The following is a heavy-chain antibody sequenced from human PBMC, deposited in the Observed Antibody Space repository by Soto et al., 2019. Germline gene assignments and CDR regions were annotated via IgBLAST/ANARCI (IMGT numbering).Heavy chain of an antibody. Sequence: QVQLVQSGAEVRQPASSVKVSCKTSGGTFSSYAISWVRQAPGQGLEWMGGIVPIVDTSTYAQKFQGRVTVTADESARAVYMARSSLRSDDTAVYYCVRVVAIPGYPDNWGQGTLVTVSS. J-gene: IGHJ4*02. CDR1: GGTFSSYA. V-gene: IGHV1-69*12. CDR2: IVPIVDTS. CDR3: VRVVAIPGYPDN. D-gene: IGHD5-12*01.